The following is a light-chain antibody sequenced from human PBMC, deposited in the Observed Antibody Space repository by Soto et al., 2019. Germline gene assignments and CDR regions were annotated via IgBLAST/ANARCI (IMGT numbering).Light chain of an antibody. V-gene: IGKV1-5*03. CDR2: KAS. CDR3: QQYNSYPMWT. CDR1: QSISSW. Sequence: DIQMTQSPSTLSASVGDRVTITCRASQSISSWLAWYQQKPGKAPKLLIYKASSLESGVPSRFSGSGSGTEFTLTISSLHPDDFAPYYCQQYNSYPMWTLGQRTKVDIK. J-gene: IGKJ1*01.